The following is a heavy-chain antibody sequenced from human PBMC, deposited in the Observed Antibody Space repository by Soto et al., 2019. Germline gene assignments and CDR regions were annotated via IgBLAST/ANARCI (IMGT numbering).Heavy chain of an antibody. CDR2: AHHGGRT. Sequence: PSETLSLTWTVSGGSMSSSNWWNWVRQSAGKGLEWIGEAHHGGRTNYNPSLKSRVTISVDKSKNHFSPKLSSVTAADTAVSYCAGSEATGLDYWAQETLVTVSS. J-gene: IGHJ4*02. CDR1: GGSMSSSNW. CDR3: AGSEATGLDY. V-gene: IGHV4-4*02. D-gene: IGHD1-26*01.